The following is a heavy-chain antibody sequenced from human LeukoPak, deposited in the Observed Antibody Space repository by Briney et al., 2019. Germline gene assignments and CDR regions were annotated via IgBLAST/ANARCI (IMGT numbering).Heavy chain of an antibody. J-gene: IGHJ4*02. CDR1: GGSISSSSYY. V-gene: IGHV4-39*01. D-gene: IGHD2-21*01. Sequence: PSETLSLTCTVSGGSISSSSYYWGWIRQPPGKGLEWIGSIYYSGSTYYNPSLKSRATISVDTSKNQFSLKLSSVTAADTAVYYCARQRVEVVIASIYFDYWGQGTLVTVSS. CDR3: ARQRVEVVIASIYFDY. CDR2: IYYSGST.